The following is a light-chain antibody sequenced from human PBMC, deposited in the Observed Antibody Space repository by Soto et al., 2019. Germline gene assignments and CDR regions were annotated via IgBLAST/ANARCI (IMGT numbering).Light chain of an antibody. CDR1: QSLTNSF. Sequence: EFLLTQSPGTLYLSPGERATLSCSASQSLTNSFIAWYQQKPGQAPRLLIYDTSSRASGIPDRFSGSGSGTDFTLTISRLETEDFAVFYCQQYGTSEIIFGQGTRL. V-gene: IGKV3-20*01. J-gene: IGKJ5*01. CDR3: QQYGTSEII. CDR2: DTS.